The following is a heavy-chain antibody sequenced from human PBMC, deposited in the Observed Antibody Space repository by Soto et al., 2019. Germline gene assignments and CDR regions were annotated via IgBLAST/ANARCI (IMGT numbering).Heavy chain of an antibody. CDR3: ARDPPYSSGWYAGFDP. J-gene: IGHJ5*02. CDR2: ISAYNGNT. V-gene: IGHV1-18*01. CDR1: GYTFTSYG. Sequence: QVQLVQSGAEVKKPGASVKVSCKASGYTFTSYGISWVRQAPGQGLEWMGWISAYNGNTNYAQKLQGRVTMTADTSTSTPYMALRSLRSDDAAVYYCARDPPYSSGWYAGFDPWGQGTLVTVSS. D-gene: IGHD6-19*01.